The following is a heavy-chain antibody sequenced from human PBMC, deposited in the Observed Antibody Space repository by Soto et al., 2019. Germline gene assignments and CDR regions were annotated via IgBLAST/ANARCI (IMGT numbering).Heavy chain of an antibody. CDR2: IYHSGST. V-gene: IGHV4-4*02. D-gene: IGHD3-3*01. CDR1: GGSISSSYW. J-gene: IGHJ4*02. Sequence: QVQLQESGPGLVTPSGTLSLTSAVSGGSISSSYWWNWVRQPPGKGLEWIGKIYHSGSTNYNPSLKNRVTISVDKSNNQFSLRLSSVTAADTAVYFCVTSLNYDFWRDGGRHYYFDYWGQGTLVTVSS. CDR3: VTSLNYDFWRDGGRHYYFDY.